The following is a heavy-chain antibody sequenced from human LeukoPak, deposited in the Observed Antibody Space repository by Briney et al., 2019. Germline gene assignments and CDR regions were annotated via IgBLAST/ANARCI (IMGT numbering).Heavy chain of an antibody. CDR3: AGKGYFDWLLDY. Sequence: GGSLRLSCAASGFTFSHYSMNWVRQAPGKGLEWVSSISSSSNYIYYADSVKGQFTISRDNAKNSLYLQMNSLRAEDTAVYYCAGKGYFDWLLDYWGQGTLVTVSS. D-gene: IGHD3-9*01. CDR2: ISSSSNYI. CDR1: GFTFSHYS. J-gene: IGHJ4*02. V-gene: IGHV3-21*01.